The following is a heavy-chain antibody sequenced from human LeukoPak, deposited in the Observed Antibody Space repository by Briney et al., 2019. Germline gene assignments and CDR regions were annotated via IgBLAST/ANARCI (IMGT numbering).Heavy chain of an antibody. V-gene: IGHV4-4*02. D-gene: IGHD2-21*02. CDR3: AVYCGGDCYSGVNNWFDP. J-gene: IGHJ5*02. CDR1: GGSISSSNW. CDR2: IYHSGST. Sequence: SGTLSLTCAVSGGSISSSNWWSWVRPPPGKGLEWIGEIYHSGSTNYNPSLKSRVTISVDKSKNQFSLKLSSVTAADTAVYYCAVYCGGDCYSGVNNWFDPWGQGTLVTVSS.